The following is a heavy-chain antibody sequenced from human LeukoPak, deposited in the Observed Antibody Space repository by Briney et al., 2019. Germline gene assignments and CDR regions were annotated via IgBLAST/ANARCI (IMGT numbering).Heavy chain of an antibody. V-gene: IGHV4-31*03. CDR3: ARDRCSSTSCATLYFDY. Sequence: SETLSLTCTVSGGSISSGGYYWSWICQHPGKGLEWIGYIYYSGSTYYNPSLKSRVTISVDTSKNQFSLKLSSVTAADTAVYYCARDRCSSTSCATLYFDYWGQGTLVTVSS. J-gene: IGHJ4*02. D-gene: IGHD2-2*01. CDR1: GGSISSGGYY. CDR2: IYYSGST.